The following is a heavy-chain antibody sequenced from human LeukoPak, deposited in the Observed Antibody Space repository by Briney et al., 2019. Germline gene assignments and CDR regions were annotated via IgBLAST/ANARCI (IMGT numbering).Heavy chain of an antibody. Sequence: GGSLRLSCAASGFTFSSYGMHWVRQAPGKGLEWVAVISYDGSNKYYADSVKGRFTISRDNSKNTLYLQMNSLRAEDTAVYYCAKQRRDPWGQGTLVTVSS. J-gene: IGHJ5*02. CDR2: ISYDGSNK. CDR3: AKQRRDP. V-gene: IGHV3-30*18. D-gene: IGHD5-24*01. CDR1: GFTFSSYG.